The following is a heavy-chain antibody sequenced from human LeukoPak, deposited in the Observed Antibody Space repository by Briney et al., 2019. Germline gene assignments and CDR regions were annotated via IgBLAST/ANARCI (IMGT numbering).Heavy chain of an antibody. CDR1: GGSISSSSYY. V-gene: IGHV4-39*01. D-gene: IGHD5-24*01. J-gene: IGHJ4*02. Sequence: SETLSLTCSVSGGSISSSSYYWGWIRQPPGKGLVWIGSIFYSGSTYYNPSLKSRITISVDTSKNQFSLRLSSVTAADLAVYYCVSTEGDGTHYFDYWGQGTLVTVSS. CDR3: VSTEGDGTHYFDY. CDR2: IFYSGST.